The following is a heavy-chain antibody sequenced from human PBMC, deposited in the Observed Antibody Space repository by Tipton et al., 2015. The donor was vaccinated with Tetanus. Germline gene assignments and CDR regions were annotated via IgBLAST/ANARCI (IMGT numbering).Heavy chain of an antibody. CDR1: GDSVSGYY. CDR2: VYYTGDT. D-gene: IGHD2-8*02. V-gene: IGHV4-59*02. CDR3: AGVTAQRTELYFEH. J-gene: IGHJ1*01. Sequence: TLSLTCTVSGDSVSGYYWSWIRQPPGKGLEWVGYVYYTGDTNYNPSLKSRFTISMDRSENQISLKMTSVTAADTAVYYCAGVTAQRTELYFEHWGQGTQVTVSS.